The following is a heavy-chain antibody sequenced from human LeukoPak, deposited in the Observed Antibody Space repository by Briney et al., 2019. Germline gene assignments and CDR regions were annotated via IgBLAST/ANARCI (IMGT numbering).Heavy chain of an antibody. CDR2: IYYSGST. Sequence: SETLSLTCTVSGGSISSGAYYWSWIRQHPGKGLEWIGYIYYSGSTYYNPSLKSRVTISVDTSKNQFSLKLSSVTAADTAVYYCARGIVATLFHWGQGTLVTVSS. CDR1: GGSISSGAYY. V-gene: IGHV4-31*03. J-gene: IGHJ4*02. CDR3: ARGIVATLFH. D-gene: IGHD5-12*01.